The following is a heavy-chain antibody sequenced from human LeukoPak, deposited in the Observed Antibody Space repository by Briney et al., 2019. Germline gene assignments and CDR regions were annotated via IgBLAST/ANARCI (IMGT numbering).Heavy chain of an antibody. V-gene: IGHV3-30-3*01. J-gene: IGHJ4*02. CDR3: ASWDRVVTARLYFDY. CDR2: ISYDGSNK. D-gene: IGHD2-21*02. CDR1: GFTFSSYA. Sequence: PGGSLRLSCAASGFTFSSYAMHWVRQAPGKGLEWVAVISYDGSNKYYADFVKGRFTISRDNSKNTLYLQMNSLRAEDTAVYYCASWDRVVTARLYFDYWGQGTLVTVSS.